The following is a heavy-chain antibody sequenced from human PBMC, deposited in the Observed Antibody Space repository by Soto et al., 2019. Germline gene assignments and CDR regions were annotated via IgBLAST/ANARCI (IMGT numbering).Heavy chain of an antibody. CDR2: ISAYNGNT. CDR3: AREGGGSDYYDGSGLDY. Sequence: QVQLVQSGAEVKKPGASVKVSCKASGYTFTSYGISWVRQAPGQGLEWMGWISAYNGNTHYAQKLQGTITMTTDTTTSKAYMELRSLRSDDTSVYSCAREGGGSDYYDGSGLDYWGQGTLVTVSS. CDR1: GYTFTSYG. D-gene: IGHD3-22*01. J-gene: IGHJ4*02. V-gene: IGHV1-18*01.